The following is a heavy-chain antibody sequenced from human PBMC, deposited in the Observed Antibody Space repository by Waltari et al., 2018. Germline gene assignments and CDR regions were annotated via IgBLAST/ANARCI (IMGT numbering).Heavy chain of an antibody. CDR3: ASGIAAAGVDY. CDR1: GGTFSSYA. D-gene: IGHD6-13*01. Sequence: QVQLVQSGAEVKKPGSSVKVSCKASGGTFSSYASSWVRQAPGQGLGWVGGIIPIFGTANYAQKFQGRVTITADESTSTAYMELGSLRSEDMAVYYCASGIAAAGVDYWGQGTLVTVSS. J-gene: IGHJ4*02. CDR2: IIPIFGTA. V-gene: IGHV1-69*01.